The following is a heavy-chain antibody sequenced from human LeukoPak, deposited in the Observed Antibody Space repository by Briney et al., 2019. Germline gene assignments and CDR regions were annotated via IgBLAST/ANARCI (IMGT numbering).Heavy chain of an antibody. CDR3: ARIGWIAAYHMDV. CDR2: INHSGST. Sequence: KPSETLSLTCAAYGGSFSGFYWSWIRQPPGKGLEWIGEINHSGSTNYNPSLKSRVTISVDTSKKQFSLNLSSVTAADTAVYYCARIGWIAAYHMDVWGIGTTVTVSS. V-gene: IGHV4-34*01. CDR1: GGSFSGFY. D-gene: IGHD6-13*01. J-gene: IGHJ6*03.